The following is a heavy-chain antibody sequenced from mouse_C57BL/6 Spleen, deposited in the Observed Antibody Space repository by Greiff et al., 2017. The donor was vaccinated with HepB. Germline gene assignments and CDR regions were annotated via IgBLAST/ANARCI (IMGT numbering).Heavy chain of an antibody. V-gene: IGHV1-59*01. CDR2: IDPSDSYT. CDR3: ARNDDYPY. J-gene: IGHJ2*01. CDR1: GYTFTSYW. D-gene: IGHD2-4*01. Sequence: VQLQQPGAELVRPGTSVKLSCKASGYTFTSYWMHWVKQRPGQGLEWIGVIDPSDSYTNYNQKFKGKATLTVDTSSSTAYMQLSSLTSEDSAVYYCARNDDYPYGGQGTTLTVSS.